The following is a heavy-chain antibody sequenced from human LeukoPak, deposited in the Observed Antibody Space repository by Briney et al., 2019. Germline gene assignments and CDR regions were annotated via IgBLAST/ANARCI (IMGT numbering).Heavy chain of an antibody. Sequence: GGSLRLSCAASGFTVSSNYMSWVRQAPGKGLEWVSVIYSGGSTYYADSVKGRFTISRDNSKNTLYLQMNSLRAEDTAVYYCARTHPGRWYFDLWGRGTLVTVSS. CDR3: ARTHPGRWYFDL. J-gene: IGHJ2*01. CDR1: GFTVSSNY. V-gene: IGHV3-53*01. CDR2: IYSGGST.